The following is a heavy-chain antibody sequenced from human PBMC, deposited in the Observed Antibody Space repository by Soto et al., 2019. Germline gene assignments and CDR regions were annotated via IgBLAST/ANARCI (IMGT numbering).Heavy chain of an antibody. CDR2: ISAYNGNT. CDR3: ARALVVPAAFYYYGMDV. CDR1: GYTFTSYG. J-gene: IGHJ6*02. Sequence: GASVKVSCKASGYTFTSYGISWVRQAPGQGLEWMGWISAYNGNTNYAQKLQGRVTMTTDTSTSTAYMELRSLRSDDTAVYYCARALVVPAAFYYYGMDVWGQGTTVPVSS. V-gene: IGHV1-18*01. D-gene: IGHD2-2*01.